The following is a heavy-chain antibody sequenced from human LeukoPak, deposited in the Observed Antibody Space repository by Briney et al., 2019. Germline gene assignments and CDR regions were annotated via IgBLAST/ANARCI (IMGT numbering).Heavy chain of an antibody. Sequence: ASVKVSCKASGYTFTGYYMHWVRQAPGQGLEWMGWINPNSGGTNYAQKFQGRGTMTRDTSISTAYMELSRLRSDDTAVYYYARHSSSWRPIYEIDYWGQGTLVTVSS. J-gene: IGHJ4*02. CDR1: GYTFTGYY. V-gene: IGHV1-2*02. D-gene: IGHD6-13*01. CDR2: INPNSGGT. CDR3: ARHSSSWRPIYEIDY.